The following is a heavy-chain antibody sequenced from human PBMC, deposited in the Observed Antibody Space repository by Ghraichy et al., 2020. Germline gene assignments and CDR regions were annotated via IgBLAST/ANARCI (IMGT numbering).Heavy chain of an antibody. CDR3: ARSYGDYWADAFDI. V-gene: IGHV3-48*02. CDR2: ISSRSSTI. Sequence: SLRLSCAASGFTFSSYSMNWVRQAPGKGLEWVSYISSRSSTIYNADSVKGRFTISRDNAKNSLYLQMSSLRDEDTAVYYCARSYGDYWADAFDIWGQGTMVTVSS. D-gene: IGHD4-17*01. J-gene: IGHJ3*02. CDR1: GFTFSSYS.